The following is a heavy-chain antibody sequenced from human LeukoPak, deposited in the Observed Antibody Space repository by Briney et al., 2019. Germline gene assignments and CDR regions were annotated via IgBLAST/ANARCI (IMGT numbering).Heavy chain of an antibody. J-gene: IGHJ4*02. CDR2: ISWNSGSI. V-gene: IGHV3-9*01. Sequence: PGRSLRLSCAASGFTFDDYAMHWVRQAPGKGLEWVSGISWNSGSIGYVDSVKGRFTISRDNAKNSLYLQMNSLRAEDTAVYYCARAMYYYDSSGHLSDYWGQGTLVTVSS. CDR1: GFTFDDYA. D-gene: IGHD3-22*01. CDR3: ARAMYYYDSSGHLSDY.